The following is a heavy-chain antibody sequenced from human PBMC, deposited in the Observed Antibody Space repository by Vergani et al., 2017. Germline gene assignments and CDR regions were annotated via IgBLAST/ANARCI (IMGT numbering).Heavy chain of an antibody. CDR3: TTDVYYDILTGYYLHDY. CDR2: INWNSDSI. V-gene: IGHV3-9*01. CDR1: GFTFDDYA. J-gene: IGHJ4*02. Sequence: EVQLVESGGGLVQPGRSLRLSCAASGFTFDDYAMHWVRQAPGKGLEWVSGINWNSDSIAYADSVKGRFTISRDNAKNSLYLQMNSLRAEDTALYYCTTDVYYDILTGYYLHDYWGQGTLVTVSS. D-gene: IGHD3-9*01.